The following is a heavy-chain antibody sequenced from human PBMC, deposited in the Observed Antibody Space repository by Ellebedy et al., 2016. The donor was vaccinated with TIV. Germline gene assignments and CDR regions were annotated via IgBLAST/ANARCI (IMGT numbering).Heavy chain of an antibody. Sequence: PGGSLRLSCEASGFMFSSYAMSWVRQAPGKGLEWVSTLSGNGRRADYTGSLKGRFTISRDNSKNTLYLQMNSLRAEDTAVYYCAKDSPTDINYHDNDILGILVWGQGTLVTVSS. CDR2: LSGNGRRA. CDR1: GFMFSSYA. D-gene: IGHD3-9*01. J-gene: IGHJ4*02. V-gene: IGHV3-23*01. CDR3: AKDSPTDINYHDNDILGILV.